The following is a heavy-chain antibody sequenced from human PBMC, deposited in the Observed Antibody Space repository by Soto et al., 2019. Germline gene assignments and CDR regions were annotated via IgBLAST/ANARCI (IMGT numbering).Heavy chain of an antibody. Sequence: EVQLVESGGGLVKPGGSLRLSCAASGFTFSSYSMNWVRQAPGKGLEWVSSISSSSSYIYYADSVKGRFTISSDNAKNSLYLQMNSLRAEDTAVYYCARIAYGEYIYGMDVCGQGTTFTVSS. V-gene: IGHV3-21*01. CDR1: GFTFSSYS. CDR2: ISSSSSYI. D-gene: IGHD4-17*01. J-gene: IGHJ6*02. CDR3: ARIAYGEYIYGMDV.